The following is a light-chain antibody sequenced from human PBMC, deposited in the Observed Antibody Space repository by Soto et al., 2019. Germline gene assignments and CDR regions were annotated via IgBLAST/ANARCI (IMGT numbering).Light chain of an antibody. V-gene: IGLV2-14*01. CDR2: DVS. J-gene: IGLJ2*01. CDR3: TSYIHAGALLV. Sequence: QSALTQPASVSGSPGQSITISCTGTSSDVGGYNYVSWYQQHPGKAPKLMIYDVSNRPSGVSNRFSGSKSGNTASLTISGRPGVGEAVNFSTSYIHAGALLVFGGGTKLTLL. CDR1: SSDVGGYNY.